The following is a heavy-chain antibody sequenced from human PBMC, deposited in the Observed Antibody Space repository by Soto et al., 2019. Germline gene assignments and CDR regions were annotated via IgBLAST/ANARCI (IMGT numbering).Heavy chain of an antibody. V-gene: IGHV3-21*06. J-gene: IGHJ4*02. CDR2: ISSTTNYI. Sequence: PGGSLRLSCAASVVIFTRYSMNWVRQAPGKGLEWVSSISSTTNYIYYGDSMKGRFTISRDNAKNSLYLEMNSLRAEDTAVYYCARESEDLTSNFDYWGQGTLVTVSS. CDR1: VVIFTRYS. CDR3: ARESEDLTSNFDY.